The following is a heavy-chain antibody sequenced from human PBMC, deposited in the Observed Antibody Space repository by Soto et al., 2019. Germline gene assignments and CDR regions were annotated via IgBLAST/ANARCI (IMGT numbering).Heavy chain of an antibody. Sequence: GASVKVSCKASGYTFTSYGISWVRQAPGQGLEWMGWISAYNGNTNYAQKLQGRVTMTTDTSTSTAYMELRSLRSDVTAVYYCARGDYYDSSGYYLADYWGQGTLVTVSS. CDR3: ARGDYYDSSGYYLADY. CDR1: GYTFTSYG. CDR2: ISAYNGNT. J-gene: IGHJ4*02. V-gene: IGHV1-18*01. D-gene: IGHD3-22*01.